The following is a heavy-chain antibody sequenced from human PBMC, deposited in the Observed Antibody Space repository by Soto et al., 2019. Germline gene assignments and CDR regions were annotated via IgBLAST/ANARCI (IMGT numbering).Heavy chain of an antibody. Sequence: QVQLQQWGAGPLRPLETLSLTCGVSGGSFSGYYWAWIRQSPGKGLEWIGEINDRGSINYNPSLKSRVSFSVDTSKNHYCLNLRSVTAADTAVYYCARESHDILTGPPWVWYFDLWGRGTLVTVSS. V-gene: IGHV4-34*01. CDR2: INDRGSI. D-gene: IGHD3-9*01. CDR1: GGSFSGYY. J-gene: IGHJ2*01. CDR3: ARESHDILTGPPWVWYFDL.